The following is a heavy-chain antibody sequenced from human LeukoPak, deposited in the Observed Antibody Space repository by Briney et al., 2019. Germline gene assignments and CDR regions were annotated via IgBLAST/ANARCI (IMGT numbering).Heavy chain of an antibody. J-gene: IGHJ4*02. CDR2: IIPIFGTA. CDR1: GGTFSSYA. D-gene: IGHD6-6*01. Sequence: GSSVKVSCKASGGTFSSYAISWVRQAPGQGLEWMGGIIPIFGTANYAQTFQGRVTITTDESTSTAYMELSSLRSEDTAVYYCARVPAGYSSSSPYFDYWGQGTLVTVSS. V-gene: IGHV1-69*05. CDR3: ARVPAGYSSSSPYFDY.